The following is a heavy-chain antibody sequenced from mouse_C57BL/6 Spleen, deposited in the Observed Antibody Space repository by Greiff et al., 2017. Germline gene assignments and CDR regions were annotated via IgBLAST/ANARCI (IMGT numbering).Heavy chain of an antibody. CDR2: IYPGSGNT. Sequence: QVQLKESGAELVRPGASVKLSCKASGYTFSDYYINWVKQRPGQGLVWIARIYPGSGNTYYNEKLKGKATLTAEKSSSTAYMQLSSLTSEDSAVYFCAREGLWGQGTTLTVSS. CDR1: GYTFSDYY. J-gene: IGHJ2*01. D-gene: IGHD3-1*01. CDR3: AREGL. V-gene: IGHV1-76*01.